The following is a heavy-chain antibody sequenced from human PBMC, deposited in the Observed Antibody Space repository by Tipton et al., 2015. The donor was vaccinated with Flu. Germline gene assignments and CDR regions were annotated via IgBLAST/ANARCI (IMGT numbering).Heavy chain of an antibody. CDR1: GDSVGSSYY. D-gene: IGHD4-11*01. J-gene: IGHJ5*02. CDR3: ARRDFSNYVSDPKNWSDP. Sequence: TLSLTCTVSGDSVGSSYYWAWNRQPPGRGQEWIGNINHNGNTYHNASLRSRVTISVDTSRNHFSLKLSSVTAADTAVYYCARRDFSNYVSDPKNWSDPWGQGSLVTVSS. CDR2: INHNGNT. V-gene: IGHV4-38-2*02.